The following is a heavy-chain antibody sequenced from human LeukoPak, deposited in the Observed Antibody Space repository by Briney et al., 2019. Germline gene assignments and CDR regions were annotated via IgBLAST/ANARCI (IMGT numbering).Heavy chain of an antibody. Sequence: SETLSLTCTVSGGSISSSSYYWGWIRQPPGTGLEWIGSIYYSGSTYYNPSLRSRVTISVDTSKNQFSLKLSSVTAADTAGYYCARDHPDSLNFDYWGQGTLVTVSS. CDR3: ARDHPDSLNFDY. CDR1: GGSISSSSYY. J-gene: IGHJ4*02. V-gene: IGHV4-39*07. CDR2: IYYSGST. D-gene: IGHD3-22*01.